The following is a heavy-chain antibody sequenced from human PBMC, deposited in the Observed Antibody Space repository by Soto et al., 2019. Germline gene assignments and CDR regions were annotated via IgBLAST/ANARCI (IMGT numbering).Heavy chain of an antibody. CDR3: ARRGVTVSYGGDFDL. V-gene: IGHV4-31*03. CDR1: GGSISSGGYY. D-gene: IGHD3-10*01. CDR2: IYYSGST. J-gene: IGHJ2*01. Sequence: QVQLQESGPGLVKPSQTLSLTCTVSGGSISSGGYYWSWIRQHPGKGLEWIGYIYYSGSTYYNPSLKSRLTISLDTSKNQFSLKLSSVPAADTAVYYWARRGVTVSYGGDFDLWGRGTLVTVSS.